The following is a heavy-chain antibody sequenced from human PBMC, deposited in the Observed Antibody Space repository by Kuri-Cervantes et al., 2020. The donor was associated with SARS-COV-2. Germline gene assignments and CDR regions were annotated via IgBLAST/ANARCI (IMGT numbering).Heavy chain of an antibody. J-gene: IGHJ6*03. CDR2: IIPILGTA. V-gene: IGHV1-69*04. Sequence: SVKVSCKASGGTFSSYAISWVRQAPGQGREWMGRIIPILGTANYAQKFQGRVTITADKSTSTAYMELSSLRSEDTAVYYCARDGRVYYDFWSGYPPEVHYYYMDVWGKGTTVTVSS. CDR3: ARDGRVYYDFWSGYPPEVHYYYMDV. D-gene: IGHD3-3*01. CDR1: GGTFSSYA.